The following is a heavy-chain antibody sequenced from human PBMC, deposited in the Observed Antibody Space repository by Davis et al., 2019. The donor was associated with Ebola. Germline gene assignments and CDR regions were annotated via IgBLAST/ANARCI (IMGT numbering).Heavy chain of an antibody. Sequence: PGGSLRLSCAASGFTFSSYGMHWVRQAPGKGLEWVANIKQDGSEKYYVDSVKGRFTISRDNAKNSLYLQMNSLRDEDMAVYYCARGEWSGAYDYWGQGTLVTVSS. J-gene: IGHJ4*02. CDR1: GFTFSSYG. D-gene: IGHD3-3*01. CDR3: ARGEWSGAYDY. V-gene: IGHV3-7*01. CDR2: IKQDGSEK.